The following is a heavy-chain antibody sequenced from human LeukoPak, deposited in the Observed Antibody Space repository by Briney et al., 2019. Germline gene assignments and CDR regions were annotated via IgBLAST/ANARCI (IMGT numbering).Heavy chain of an antibody. J-gene: IGHJ4*02. Sequence: SETLSLTCTVSGGSISSDYWSWVRQPPGQGLEWIGYIYYSGSTNYNPSLKSRVTISVDTSKNQFSLKLASVTAEDTAVSYCARRNNYYGSGGLDYWGQGTLVTVSS. CDR3: ARRNNYYGSGGLDY. D-gene: IGHD3-10*01. V-gene: IGHV4-59*12. CDR2: IYYSGST. CDR1: GGSISSDY.